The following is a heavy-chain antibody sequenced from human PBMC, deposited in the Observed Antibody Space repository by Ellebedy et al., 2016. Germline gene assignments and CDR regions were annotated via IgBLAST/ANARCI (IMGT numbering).Heavy chain of an antibody. CDR2: IYDDGRT. Sequence: GESLKISCAASGFTIGSNYMNWVRQAPRKVLEWVSVIYDDGRTFYADSMKGRFTISRDNSKNTLYLQMNSLIVEDTAVYYCARWYYYGSSPAFDIWGQGTKVTVSS. D-gene: IGHD3-10*01. J-gene: IGHJ3*02. V-gene: IGHV3-66*01. CDR3: ARWYYYGSSPAFDI. CDR1: GFTIGSNY.